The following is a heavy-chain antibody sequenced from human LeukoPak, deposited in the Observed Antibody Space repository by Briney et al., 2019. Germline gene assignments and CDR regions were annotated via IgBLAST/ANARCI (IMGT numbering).Heavy chain of an antibody. V-gene: IGHV3-23*01. Sequence: GGSLRLSCAVSGVSFSDYAMNWVRLAPGTGLQWVSSISGSGGSTYYADSVKGRFSISRDNSKNTLSLQMNSRRAEDTALYYCVKGGQRYDFWRFDYWGQGTVVTVSS. CDR3: VKGGQRYDFWRFDY. J-gene: IGHJ4*02. D-gene: IGHD3-3*01. CDR1: GVSFSDYA. CDR2: ISGSGGST.